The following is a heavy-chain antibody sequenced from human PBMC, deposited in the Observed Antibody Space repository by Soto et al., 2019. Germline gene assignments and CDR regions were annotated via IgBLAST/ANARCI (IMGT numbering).Heavy chain of an antibody. Sequence: QVQLVQSGAEEKKPGASVKVSCKASGYTFTSYAMHWVRQAPGQRLEWMGWINAGNGNTKYSQKFQGRVTITRDTSASTAYMELSSLRSEDTAEYYCARAWVVVTAPDYWGQGTLVTVSS. CDR2: INAGNGNT. V-gene: IGHV1-3*05. CDR3: ARAWVVVTAPDY. D-gene: IGHD2-21*02. CDR1: GYTFTSYA. J-gene: IGHJ4*02.